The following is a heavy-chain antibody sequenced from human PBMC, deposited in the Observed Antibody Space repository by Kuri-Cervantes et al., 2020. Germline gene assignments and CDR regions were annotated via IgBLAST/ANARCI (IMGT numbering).Heavy chain of an antibody. CDR3: VYQFRTLH. J-gene: IGHJ4*02. D-gene: IGHD2-2*02. Sequence: GGSLRLSCVVSGFTFTSSAMSWVRQAPGRGLEWVSEISANGGTTHYADSVKGRFIISRDNSKKTLFLQLNSLRVEDTATYYCVYQFRTLHWGQGTPVTVSS. CDR1: GFTFTSSA. CDR2: ISANGGTT. V-gene: IGHV3-23*01.